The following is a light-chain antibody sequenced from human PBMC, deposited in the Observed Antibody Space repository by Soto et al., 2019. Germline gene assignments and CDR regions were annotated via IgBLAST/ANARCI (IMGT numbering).Light chain of an antibody. CDR1: SSDIGSSNY. CDR3: SSYGASSTL. Sequence: QSALTQPASLSGSPGQSITISCTGTSSDIGSSNYVSWYQQHPGKAPKLMIFEVSYRPSGISDRFSGSKSGNTASLTISGLQPEDEADYYCSSYGASSTLFGGGTNSPS. V-gene: IGLV2-14*03. J-gene: IGLJ3*02. CDR2: EVS.